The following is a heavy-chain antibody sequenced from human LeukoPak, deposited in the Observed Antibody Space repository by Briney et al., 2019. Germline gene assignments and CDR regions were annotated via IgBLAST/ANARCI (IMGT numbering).Heavy chain of an antibody. V-gene: IGHV3-7*01. CDR2: IREDGSEK. CDR1: GFTFSNYW. D-gene: IGHD3-3*01. J-gene: IGHJ4*02. Sequence: GGSLRLSCEASGFTFSNYWMSWVRQTPGKGLEWVANIREDGSEKNYVDSVKGRFTLSRDNAKNSLYLQMNSLRAEDTAVYYCARSGSDFDYWGQGTLVSVSS. CDR3: ARSGSDFDY.